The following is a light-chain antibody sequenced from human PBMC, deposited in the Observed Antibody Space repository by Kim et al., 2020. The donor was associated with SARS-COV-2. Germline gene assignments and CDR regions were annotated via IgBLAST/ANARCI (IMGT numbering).Light chain of an antibody. V-gene: IGKV1-33*01. Sequence: GDTVTITCQASHDISNYLNWFQQKPGKAPKLLIYDASVLEPGVPSRFSGSGSGTFFTFTIASLQPEDLATYYCQYHDNFPVSFGGGTKL. CDR1: HDISNY. J-gene: IGKJ4*01. CDR3: QYHDNFPVS. CDR2: DAS.